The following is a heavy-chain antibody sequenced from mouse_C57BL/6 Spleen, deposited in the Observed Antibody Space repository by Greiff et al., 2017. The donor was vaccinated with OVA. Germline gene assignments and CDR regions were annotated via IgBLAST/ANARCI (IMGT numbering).Heavy chain of an antibody. CDR2: IDHSDSYT. V-gene: IGHV1-50*01. CDR3: ARRGGGISPDY. D-gene: IGHD1-1*01. Sequence: QVQLQQPGAELVKPGASVKLSCKASGYTFTSYWMQWVKQRPGQGLEWIGEIDHSDSYTNYNQKFKGKTTLTLDTSSSPAYMQLSSLTSEDSAVYYCARRGGGISPDYWGQGTTLTVSS. CDR1: GYTFTSYW. J-gene: IGHJ2*01.